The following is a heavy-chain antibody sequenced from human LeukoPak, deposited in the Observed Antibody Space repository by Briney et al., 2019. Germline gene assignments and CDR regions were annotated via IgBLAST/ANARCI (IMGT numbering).Heavy chain of an antibody. CDR3: AKPLAVGYDSSGYGYFDY. J-gene: IGHJ4*02. Sequence: GGSLRLSCAASGFTFSSYAMSWVRQAPGKGLEWVSAISGSGGSTYYADSVKGRFTISRDNSKNTLYLQMNSLRAEDTAVYYCAKPLAVGYDSSGYGYFDYWGQGTLVTVSS. V-gene: IGHV3-23*01. D-gene: IGHD3-22*01. CDR2: ISGSGGST. CDR1: GFTFSSYA.